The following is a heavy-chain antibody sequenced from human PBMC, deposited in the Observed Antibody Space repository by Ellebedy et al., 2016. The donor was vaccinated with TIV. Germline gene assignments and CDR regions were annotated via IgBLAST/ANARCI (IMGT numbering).Heavy chain of an antibody. J-gene: IGHJ5*01. CDR3: ATLASAVAGDWFDS. CDR1: GFTFSRDA. CDR2: ISGSGGST. V-gene: IGHV3-23*01. D-gene: IGHD6-19*01. Sequence: GESLKISCAASGFTFSRDAMTWVRQAPGKGLEWISAISGSGGSTYYADSVKGRFTISRDNSKNTLYLQMNSLRAEDTAVYYCATLASAVAGDWFDSWGQGTLVTVSS.